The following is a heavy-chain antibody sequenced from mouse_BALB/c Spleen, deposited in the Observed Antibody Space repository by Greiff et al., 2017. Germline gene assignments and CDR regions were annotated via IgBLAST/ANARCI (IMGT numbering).Heavy chain of an antibody. CDR1: GFTFSSFG. J-gene: IGHJ2*01. CDR3: ARHYYGSSHYFDY. D-gene: IGHD1-1*01. V-gene: IGHV5-17*02. CDR2: ISSGSSTI. Sequence: EVKVVESGGGLVQPGGSRKLSCAASGFTFSSFGMHWVRQAPEKGLEWVAYISSGSSTIYYADTVKGRFTISRDNPKNTLFLQMTSLRSEDTAMYYCARHYYGSSHYFDYWGQGTTLTVSS.